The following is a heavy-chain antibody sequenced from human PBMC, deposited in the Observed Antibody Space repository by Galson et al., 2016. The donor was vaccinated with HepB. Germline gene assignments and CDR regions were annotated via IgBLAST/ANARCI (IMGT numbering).Heavy chain of an antibody. V-gene: IGHV1-69*13. CDR2: FIPVLGTT. CDR1: AGSFSSYI. D-gene: IGHD2-2*01. CDR3: TRDRGQYYAL. Sequence: LVKVSCKAPAGSFSSYIFSWVRQAPGQGLEWMGEFIPVLGTTNYAQIFQDRVTITADESTSTIYMDLTSLRSEDTAVYFCTRDRGQYYALWGQGTLVTVSS. J-gene: IGHJ4*02.